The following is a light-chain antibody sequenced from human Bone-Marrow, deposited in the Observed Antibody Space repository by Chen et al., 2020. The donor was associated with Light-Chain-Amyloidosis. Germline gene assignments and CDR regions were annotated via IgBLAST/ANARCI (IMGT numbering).Light chain of an antibody. CDR3: QQYKSYTFT. Sequence: DIRMTQSPPTLSASVGDRVTITCRDSQDIGDWLAWFQQKPGKAPNLLIYKASNLQRGVPSSFTGRGSGTEFTLTIDSLQPDDFALYFCQQYKSYTFTFGQGTQL. CDR2: KAS. J-gene: IGKJ2*01. CDR1: QDIGDW. V-gene: IGKV1-5*03.